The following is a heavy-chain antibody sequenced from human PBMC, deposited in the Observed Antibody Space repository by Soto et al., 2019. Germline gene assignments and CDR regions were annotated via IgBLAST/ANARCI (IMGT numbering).Heavy chain of an antibody. V-gene: IGHV4-31*03. Sequence: QVQLQESGPGLVKPSQTLSLTCSVSGASISSDGYYWNWIRQHPGKGLEWIGYIYYTGSTYYNPSLTSRVIMSVDTSRSQFSLKLNSVTAADTAVYYCARGISISWFPEQGGIDYWGQGALVTVSS. CDR2: IYYTGST. J-gene: IGHJ4*02. D-gene: IGHD6-13*01. CDR3: ARGISISWFPEQGGIDY. CDR1: GASISSDGYY.